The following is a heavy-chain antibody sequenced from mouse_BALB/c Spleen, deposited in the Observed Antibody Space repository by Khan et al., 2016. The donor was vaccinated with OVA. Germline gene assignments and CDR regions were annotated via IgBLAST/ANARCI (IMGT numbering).Heavy chain of an antibody. CDR3: ARDYGSLYWYFDD. D-gene: IGHD1-1*01. V-gene: IGHV3-5*02. CDR2: IYYSGTI. CDR1: GISITTGNYR. J-gene: IGHJ1*01. Sequence: EVQLVESGPGLVKPSQTVSLTCTITGISITTGNYRWSWIRQFPGNKLEWIGNIYYSGTITYNPSLTSRTTTTRDTSKSQFFLEMNSLTAEDTATYFCARDYGSLYWYFDDWGAGTTVTVSS.